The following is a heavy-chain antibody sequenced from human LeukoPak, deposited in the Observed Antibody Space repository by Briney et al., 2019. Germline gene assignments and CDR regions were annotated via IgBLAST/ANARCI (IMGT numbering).Heavy chain of an antibody. Sequence: GASVKVSCKASGYTFTDFGISWVRQAPGQGLEWMGWISAYNGNTNYAQKLQGRVTMTTDTSTSTAYMELRSLRSDDTAVYYCARDVKITSGDYYGMDVWGQGTTVTVSS. J-gene: IGHJ6*02. V-gene: IGHV1-18*01. CDR3: ARDVKITSGDYYGMDV. D-gene: IGHD3-16*01. CDR1: GYTFTDFG. CDR2: ISAYNGNT.